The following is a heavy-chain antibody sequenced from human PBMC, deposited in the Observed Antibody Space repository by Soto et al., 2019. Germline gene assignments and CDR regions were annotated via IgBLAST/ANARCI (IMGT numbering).Heavy chain of an antibody. V-gene: IGHV3-30-3*01. Sequence: GGSLRLSCAASGFTFGSYAMHWVRQAPGKGLEWVAVISYDGSNKYYADSVKGRFTISRDNSKNTLYLQMNSLRAEDTAVYYCAVDSVAALRGFDPWGQGTLVTVSS. J-gene: IGHJ5*02. CDR3: AVDSVAALRGFDP. D-gene: IGHD2-15*01. CDR1: GFTFGSYA. CDR2: ISYDGSNK.